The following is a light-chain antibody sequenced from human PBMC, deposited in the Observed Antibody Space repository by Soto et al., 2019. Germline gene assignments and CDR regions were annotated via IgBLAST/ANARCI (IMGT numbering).Light chain of an antibody. J-gene: IGKJ1*01. CDR3: QQYNNWPSWT. V-gene: IGKV3-15*01. CDR2: GAS. Sequence: ERVMTQSPATLSVSPGETATLSCRASQSVSSNLAWYQQKPCQPPRLLIYGASTRATGIPARFSGSGSGTEFTLTISSLQSEDFAVYYCQQYNNWPSWTFGQGTKVDI. CDR1: QSVSSN.